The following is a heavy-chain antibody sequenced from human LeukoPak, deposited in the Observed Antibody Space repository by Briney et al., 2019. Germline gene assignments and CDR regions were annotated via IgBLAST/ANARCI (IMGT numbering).Heavy chain of an antibody. CDR3: ARGGSCSGGNCKYTRKEIDY. J-gene: IGHJ4*02. V-gene: IGHV3-74*01. D-gene: IGHD2-15*01. Sequence: GGSLRLSCAASGFTFSRSWMHWVRQAPGKGLVWVSRFNSDGTTITYADSVKGRFTISRDNAKNTLYLQMNSLRVEDTAIYYCARGGSCSGGNCKYTRKEIDYWGQGTLVTVSS. CDR1: GFTFSRSW. CDR2: FNSDGTTI.